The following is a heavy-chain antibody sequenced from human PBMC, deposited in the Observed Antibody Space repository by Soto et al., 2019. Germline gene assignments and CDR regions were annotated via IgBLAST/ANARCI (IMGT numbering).Heavy chain of an antibody. D-gene: IGHD3-3*01. CDR3: ARRPFWSGYYPYYYYYGMDV. CDR2: INHSGST. V-gene: IGHV4-34*01. CDR1: GGSFSGYY. J-gene: IGHJ6*02. Sequence: SETLSLTCAVYGGSFSGYYWSWIRRPPGKGLEWIGEINHSGSTNYNPSLKSRVTISVDTSKNQFSLKLSSVTAADTAVYYCARRPFWSGYYPYYYYYGMDVWGQGTTVTVSS.